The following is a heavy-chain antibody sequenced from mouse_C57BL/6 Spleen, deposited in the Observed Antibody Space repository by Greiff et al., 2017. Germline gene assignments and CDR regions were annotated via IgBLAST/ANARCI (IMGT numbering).Heavy chain of an antibody. CDR2: IYPRDGST. V-gene: IGHV1-85*01. CDR1: GYTFTSYD. Sequence: QVQLKESGPELVKPGASVKLSCKASGYTFTSYDINWVKQRPGQGLEWIGWIYPRDGSTKYNEKFKGKATLTVDTSSSTAYMELHSLTSEDSAVYFCARRSQLFYYAMDYWGQGTSVTVSS. CDR3: ARRSQLFYYAMDY. J-gene: IGHJ4*01. D-gene: IGHD4-1*02.